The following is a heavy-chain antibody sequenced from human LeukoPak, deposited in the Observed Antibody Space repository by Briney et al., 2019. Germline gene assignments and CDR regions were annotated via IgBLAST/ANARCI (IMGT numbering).Heavy chain of an antibody. CDR1: GFTFTTYG. CDR3: AKGSAIYNV. Sequence: PGGSLRLSCAASGFTFTTYGMSWVRQAPGKGLEWVSSISGSGDTTYHADSVKGRFTISRDNSKSTQFLQMNSLRAEDTAVYYCAKGSAIYNVWGQGNTVTVSS. CDR2: ISGSGDTT. J-gene: IGHJ6*02. D-gene: IGHD3-10*01. V-gene: IGHV3-23*01.